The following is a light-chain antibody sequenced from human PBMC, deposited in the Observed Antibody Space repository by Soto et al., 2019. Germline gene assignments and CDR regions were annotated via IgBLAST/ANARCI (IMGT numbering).Light chain of an antibody. Sequence: DVVMTQSPLSLPVTLGQPASISCSSSQSLVHSDGNTYLNWFQQRPGQSPRRLFYKVSNRDSGVPDRFSGSGSGTDFTLKISRVEAEDVGVYYCMEGTHWPPYTFGQGTKLEIK. CDR1: QSLVHSDGNTY. CDR3: MEGTHWPPYT. J-gene: IGKJ2*01. CDR2: KVS. V-gene: IGKV2-30*02.